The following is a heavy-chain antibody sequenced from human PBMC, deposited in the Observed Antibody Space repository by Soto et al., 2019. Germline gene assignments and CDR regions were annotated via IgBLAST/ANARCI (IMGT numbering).Heavy chain of an antibody. D-gene: IGHD1-26*01. CDR3: ARERDRYSGSPGGY. CDR1: GFTFSSYA. V-gene: IGHV3-30-3*01. CDR2: ISYDGSNK. Sequence: PGGPLRLSYTASGFTFSSYAMHWVRQDPGKGLEWVAVISYDGSNKYYADSVKGRFTISRDNSKNTLYLQMNSLRAEDTAVYYCARERDRYSGSPGGYWGQGTLVTVSS. J-gene: IGHJ4*02.